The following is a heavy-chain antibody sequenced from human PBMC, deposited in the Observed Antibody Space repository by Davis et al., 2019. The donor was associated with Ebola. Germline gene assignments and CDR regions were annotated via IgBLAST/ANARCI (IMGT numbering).Heavy chain of an antibody. CDR3: ARVCGDGYNCQDY. CDR1: GGSFSGYY. J-gene: IGHJ4*02. V-gene: IGHV4-34*01. Sequence: SETLSLTCAVYGGSFSGYYWSWIRQPPGKGLEWIGEINHSGSTNYNPSLKSRVTISVDTSKNQFSLKLSSVTAADTALYYCARVCGDGYNCQDYWGQGTLVTVSS. D-gene: IGHD5-24*01. CDR2: INHSGST.